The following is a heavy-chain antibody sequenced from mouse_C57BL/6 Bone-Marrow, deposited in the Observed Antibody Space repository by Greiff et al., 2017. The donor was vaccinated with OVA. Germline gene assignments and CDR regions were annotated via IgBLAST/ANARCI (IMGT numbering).Heavy chain of an antibody. CDR2: IYPGDGDT. Sequence: VHLVESGAELVKPGASVKISCKASGYAFSSYWMNWVKQRPGKGLEWIGQIYPGDGDTNYNGKFKGKATLTADKSSSTAYMQLSSLTSEDSAVYFCARSAYYSNYGYFDYWGQGTTLTVSS. J-gene: IGHJ2*01. CDR3: ARSAYYSNYGYFDY. V-gene: IGHV1-80*01. D-gene: IGHD2-5*01. CDR1: GYAFSSYW.